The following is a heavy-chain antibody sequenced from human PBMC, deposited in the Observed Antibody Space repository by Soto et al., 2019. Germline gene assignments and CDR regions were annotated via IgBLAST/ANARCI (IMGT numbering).Heavy chain of an antibody. CDR3: ARSKDYDILTGSYYYYMDV. CDR1: GGSISSSGYY. Sequence: SETLSLTCTVSGGSISSSGYYWDWIRQPPGKGLEWIGSIFYSGSAYYNPSLKSRVTISVDTSKSQFSLKLSSVTAADTAVFYCARSKDYDILTGSYYYYMDVWGKGTTVTVSS. CDR2: IFYSGSA. D-gene: IGHD3-9*01. J-gene: IGHJ6*03. V-gene: IGHV4-39*01.